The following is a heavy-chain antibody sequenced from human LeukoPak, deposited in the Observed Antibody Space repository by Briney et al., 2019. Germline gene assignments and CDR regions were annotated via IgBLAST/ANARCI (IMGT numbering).Heavy chain of an antibody. CDR1: GGSISSYY. CDR2: IYYSGST. J-gene: IGHJ5*02. D-gene: IGHD6-19*01. Sequence: PSETLSLTCTVSGGSISSYYWSWIRQPPGKGLEWIGYIYYSGSTNYNPSLKSRVTISVDTSKNQFSLKLSSVTAADTAVYYCARLFLGSSGNWFDPWGQGTLVTVSS. CDR3: ARLFLGSSGNWFDP. V-gene: IGHV4-59*08.